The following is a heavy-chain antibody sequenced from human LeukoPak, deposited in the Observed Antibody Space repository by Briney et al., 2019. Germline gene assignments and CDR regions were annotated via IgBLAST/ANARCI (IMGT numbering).Heavy chain of an antibody. D-gene: IGHD4-23*01. J-gene: IGHJ1*01. Sequence: SETLSLTCAVYGGSFSGYYWSWIRQHPGKGLEWIGYIYNSGSSYYNPSLKSRVIISVDTSKNQFSLKLRSVTAADTAVYYCARVSHDSGGVEYFQNWGQGTLVTVSS. CDR1: GGSFSGYY. CDR2: IYNSGSS. CDR3: ARVSHDSGGVEYFQN. V-gene: IGHV4-30-4*08.